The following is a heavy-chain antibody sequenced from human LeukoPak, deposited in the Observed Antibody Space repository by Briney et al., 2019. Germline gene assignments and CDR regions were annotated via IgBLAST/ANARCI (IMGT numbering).Heavy chain of an antibody. J-gene: IGHJ4*02. V-gene: IGHV1-69*05. Sequence: ASVKVSCKASGGTFSSYAISWVRQAPGQGLEWMGGIIPIFGTANYAQKFQGRVTITTDESTSTAYMELSSLRSEDTAVYYCARDRRCSSTSCYWGFFDYWGQGALVTVSS. CDR2: IIPIFGTA. CDR1: GGTFSSYA. CDR3: ARDRRCSSTSCYWGFFDY. D-gene: IGHD2-2*01.